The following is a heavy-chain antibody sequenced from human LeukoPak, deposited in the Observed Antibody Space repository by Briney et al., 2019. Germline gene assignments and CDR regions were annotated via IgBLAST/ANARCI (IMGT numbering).Heavy chain of an antibody. V-gene: IGHV4-34*01. CDR1: GGSFSGYY. D-gene: IGHD3-9*01. Sequence: PSETLSLTCAVYGGSFSGYYWSWIRQPPGKGLEWIGEINHSGSTSYNPSLKSRVTISVDTSKNQFSLKLSSVTAADTAVYYCARAPAVLRYFDWLSINWFDPWGQGTLVTVSS. CDR3: ARAPAVLRYFDWLSINWFDP. J-gene: IGHJ5*02. CDR2: INHSGST.